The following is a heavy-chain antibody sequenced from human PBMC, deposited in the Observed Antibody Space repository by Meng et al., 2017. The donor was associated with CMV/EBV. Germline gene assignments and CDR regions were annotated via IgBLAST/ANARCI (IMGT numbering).Heavy chain of an antibody. Sequence: ASVKVSCKASGYTYTGYYMHWVRQAPGQGLEWMGWINPNSGGTNYAQKFQGRVTMTRDTSISTAYMEPSRLRSDDTAVYYCAREQRRYDFWMGYRDYYYGMDVWGQGTTVTVSS. CDR1: GYTYTGYY. CDR3: AREQRRYDFWMGYRDYYYGMDV. J-gene: IGHJ6*02. CDR2: INPNSGGT. V-gene: IGHV1-2*02. D-gene: IGHD3-3*01.